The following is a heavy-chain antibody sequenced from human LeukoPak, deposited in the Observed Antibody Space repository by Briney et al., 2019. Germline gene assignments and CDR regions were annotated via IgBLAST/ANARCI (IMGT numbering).Heavy chain of an antibody. CDR1: GFTFSRYA. Sequence: GGXXRLSCAVSGFTFSRYAMSWVRQAPGKGLEWVSGISGSGGSIYYADSVKGRFTISRDNSKNTLYLQMNSLRAEDTAVYYCAKADYGDYDWGQGTLVTVSS. D-gene: IGHD4-17*01. J-gene: IGHJ4*02. CDR3: AKADYGDYD. CDR2: ISGSGGSI. V-gene: IGHV3-23*01.